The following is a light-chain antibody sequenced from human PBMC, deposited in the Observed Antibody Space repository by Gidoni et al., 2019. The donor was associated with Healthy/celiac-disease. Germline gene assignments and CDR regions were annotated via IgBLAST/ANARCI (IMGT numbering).Light chain of an antibody. CDR3: QHLRG. J-gene: IGKJ2*03. Sequence: EIVMTRSPATLSVSPGERATLSCRASQSVSSNLAWYQQKPGQAPRLLIYGASTRAPGIPARFSGSGSGTEFTLTISSLQSEDFAVYYCQHLRGFGQGTKLEIK. CDR1: QSVSSN. V-gene: IGKV3-15*01. CDR2: GAS.